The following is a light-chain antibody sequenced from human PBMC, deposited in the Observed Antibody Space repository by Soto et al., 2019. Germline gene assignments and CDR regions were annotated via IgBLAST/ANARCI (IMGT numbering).Light chain of an antibody. CDR3: QQRSNWPHN. J-gene: IGKJ2*01. V-gene: IGKV3-11*01. Sequence: EIVLTHSPATLSLSPWERATLSCRSSQSVSSYLAWYQHKPGQAPRLLIYDASNRATGIPARFSGSGSGTDFTLTISSLEPEDFAVYYCQQRSNWPHNFGPGTKVDIK. CDR2: DAS. CDR1: QSVSSY.